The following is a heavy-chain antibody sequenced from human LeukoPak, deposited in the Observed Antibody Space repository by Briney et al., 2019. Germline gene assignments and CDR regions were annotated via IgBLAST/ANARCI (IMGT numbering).Heavy chain of an antibody. Sequence: SETLSLTCAVYGGSFSGYYWSWIRQPPGKGLEWIGYIYYSGSTNYNPSLKSRITISVDTSKKQFSLKLSSVTAADTAVYYCARAGSSGWYEFDYWGQGTLVTVSS. J-gene: IGHJ4*02. CDR2: IYYSGST. V-gene: IGHV4-59*01. D-gene: IGHD6-19*01. CDR1: GGSFSGYY. CDR3: ARAGSSGWYEFDY.